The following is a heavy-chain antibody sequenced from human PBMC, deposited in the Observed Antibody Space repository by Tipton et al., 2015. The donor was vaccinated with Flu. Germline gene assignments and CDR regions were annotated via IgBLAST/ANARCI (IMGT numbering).Heavy chain of an antibody. CDR3: AREVPGDGYIPY. J-gene: IGHJ4*02. CDR2: VYYRGST. CDR1: GGSISSYY. Sequence: TLSLTCMISGGSISSYYWSWIRQSPGRGLEWIGYVYYRGSTSYNPSLKSRVTISVDTSKIQFSLRLNSVTAADTAVYFCAREVPGDGYIPYWGQGTLVTVSS. V-gene: IGHV4-59*12. D-gene: IGHD5-24*01.